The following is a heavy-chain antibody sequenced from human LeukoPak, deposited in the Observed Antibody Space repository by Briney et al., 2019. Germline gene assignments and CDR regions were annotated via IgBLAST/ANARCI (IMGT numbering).Heavy chain of an antibody. CDR2: FDPEAGET. D-gene: IGHD5-24*01. CDR1: GYSLTELS. Sequence: ASVKVSCKVSGYSLTELSMHWVRQTPGKGLEWMGGFDPEAGETIYAQKFQGRVTMTEDTSTDTAYMELRSLRSDDTAVYYCARVPPRVVATIPLDYWGQGTLVTVSS. CDR3: ARVPPRVVATIPLDY. J-gene: IGHJ4*02. V-gene: IGHV1-24*01.